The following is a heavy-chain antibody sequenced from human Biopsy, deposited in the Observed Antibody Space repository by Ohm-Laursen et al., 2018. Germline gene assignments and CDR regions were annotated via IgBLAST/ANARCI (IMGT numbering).Heavy chain of an antibody. D-gene: IGHD1-26*01. CDR1: GFAFNLYE. V-gene: IGHV3-48*03. CDR3: ARLNSGTYDASDL. Sequence: GSLRLSCAASGFAFNLYELNWVRQAPGKGMEWISYIYGGGSPVSYADSVKGRFTISRDNAQNSLYLHMNSLGAEDTAVYYCARLNSGTYDASDLWGQGTMVIVSS. J-gene: IGHJ3*01. CDR2: IYGGGSPV.